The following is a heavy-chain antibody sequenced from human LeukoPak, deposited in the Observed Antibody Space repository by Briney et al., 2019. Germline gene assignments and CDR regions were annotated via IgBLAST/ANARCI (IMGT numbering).Heavy chain of an antibody. CDR1: GLTFSSCA. Sequence: GGSLRLSCAASGLTFSSCAMSWVRQAPGKGLEWVSGISASGGTTYYADSVKGRFTISRDNSKNTLVLQLNSLRAEDTAVYYCAKDPTDFDSSGQTYFDYWGQGTPVTVSS. J-gene: IGHJ4*02. CDR2: ISASGGTT. V-gene: IGHV3-23*01. CDR3: AKDPTDFDSSGQTYFDY. D-gene: IGHD3-22*01.